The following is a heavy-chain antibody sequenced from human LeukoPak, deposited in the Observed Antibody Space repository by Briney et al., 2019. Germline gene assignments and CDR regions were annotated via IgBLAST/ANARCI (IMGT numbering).Heavy chain of an antibody. CDR3: VRAMAPLDTFNYQYAMDV. CDR1: GGTFSSYA. Sequence: ASVKVSCKASGGTFSSYAISWVRQAPGQGLEWMGWMNPNSGNTGYAQKFQGRFTLTRETFISTAYMELSSLRSDDTAVYYCVRAMAPLDTFNYQYAMDVWGQGTMVTVSS. J-gene: IGHJ6*02. V-gene: IGHV1-8*02. D-gene: IGHD5-24*01. CDR2: MNPNSGNT.